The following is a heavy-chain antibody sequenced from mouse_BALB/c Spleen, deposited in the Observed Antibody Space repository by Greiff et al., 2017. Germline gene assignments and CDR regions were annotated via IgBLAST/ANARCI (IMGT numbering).Heavy chain of an antibody. D-gene: IGHD2-14*01. J-gene: IGHJ4*01. V-gene: IGHV2-9*02. Sequence: VKLQESGPGLVAPSQSLSITCTVSGFSLTSYGVHWVRQPPGKGLEWLGVIWAGGSTNYNSALMSRLSISKDNSKSQVFLKMNSLQTDDTAMYYCASYYRYDGGSYYYAMDYWGQGTSVTVSS. CDR3: ASYYRYDGGSYYYAMDY. CDR1: GFSLTSYG. CDR2: IWAGGST.